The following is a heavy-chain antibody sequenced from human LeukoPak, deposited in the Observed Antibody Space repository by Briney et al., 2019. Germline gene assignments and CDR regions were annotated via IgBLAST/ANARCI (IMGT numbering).Heavy chain of an antibody. CDR3: AKGNGYSYGRYYFDY. V-gene: IGHV3-23*01. Sequence: PGGSLRLSCAASGLTFSSYSMGWVRQPPGKGLEWVSAITASGGNTYYPDSVKGRFTISRDNSKNTLYLQVNSLRAEDTAVYYCAKGNGYSYGRYYFDYWGQGTLVTVSS. CDR2: ITASGGNT. D-gene: IGHD5-18*01. CDR1: GLTFSSYS. J-gene: IGHJ4*02.